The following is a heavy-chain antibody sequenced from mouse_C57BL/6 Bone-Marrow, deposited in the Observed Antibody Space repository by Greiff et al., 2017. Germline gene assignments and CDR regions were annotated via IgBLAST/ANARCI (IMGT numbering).Heavy chain of an antibody. J-gene: IGHJ2*01. Sequence: QVQLQQPGAELVKPGASVKLSCTASGYTFTSYWMHWVKQRPGQGLEWIGWIDPNSGGTKYNEKFKSKATLTVDKSSTTAYLQLSSLTSADSAVYYCASVYYGSRWCQGPTLTVSS. D-gene: IGHD1-1*01. CDR2: IDPNSGGT. CDR1: GYTFTSYW. CDR3: ASVYYGSR. V-gene: IGHV1-72*01.